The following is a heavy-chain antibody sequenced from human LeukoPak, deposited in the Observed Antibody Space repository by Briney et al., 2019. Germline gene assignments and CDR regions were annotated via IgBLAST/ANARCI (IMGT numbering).Heavy chain of an antibody. V-gene: IGHV4-59*12. CDR3: ATEPTYMVRGVP. D-gene: IGHD3-10*01. CDR1: GGSISSFY. CDR2: ISYSGST. J-gene: IGHJ5*02. Sequence: PSETLSLTCTVSGGSISSFYCSWIRQPPGKGLEWIGYISYSGSTKYNPSLKSRVTISVDMSKSQCSLKLSSVTAADTAVYYCATEPTYMVRGVPWGQGTLVTVSS.